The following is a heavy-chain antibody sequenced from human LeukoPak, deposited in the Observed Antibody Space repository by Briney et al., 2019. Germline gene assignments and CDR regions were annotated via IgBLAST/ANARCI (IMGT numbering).Heavy chain of an antibody. CDR2: IYSGGST. J-gene: IGHJ4*02. Sequence: GGSLRLSCAASGFTVSSNYVSWVRQAPGKGLEWVSLIYSGGSTYYADSVKGRFTISRDNSKNTLYLQMNSLRAEDTAVYYCARGPVEMATMTYFDYWGQGTLVTVSS. D-gene: IGHD5-24*01. CDR1: GFTVSSNY. CDR3: ARGPVEMATMTYFDY. V-gene: IGHV3-66*02.